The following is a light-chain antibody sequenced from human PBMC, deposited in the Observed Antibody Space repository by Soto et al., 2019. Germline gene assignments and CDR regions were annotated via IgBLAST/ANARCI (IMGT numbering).Light chain of an antibody. J-gene: IGKJ2*01. CDR3: QQYNSYLYT. Sequence: DIQMTQSPSTLSASVGDRVTITCRASQSISSWLAWYQQKPGKAPKLLIYKASSLESVVPSRFSGSGSGTEVTLTISSLQPDDFATYYCQQYNSYLYTFGQGTKLEIK. CDR2: KAS. CDR1: QSISSW. V-gene: IGKV1-5*03.